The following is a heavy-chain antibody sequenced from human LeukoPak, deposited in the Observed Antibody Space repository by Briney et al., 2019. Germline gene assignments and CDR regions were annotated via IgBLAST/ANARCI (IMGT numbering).Heavy chain of an antibody. CDR3: ARGGGVTYYDSTGYLWYFDY. CDR1: PGSISSHY. Sequence: PSQTLSLTRTVSPGSISSHYWSGIRQPPGKGPGWIGYIYYTGSTKFNPSLKSLDTISVDTSKNQFSLKLSSVTAADTAVYYCARGGGVTYYDSTGYLWYFDYWGQGTLVTVSS. J-gene: IGHJ4*02. V-gene: IGHV4-59*11. D-gene: IGHD3-22*01. CDR2: IYYTGST.